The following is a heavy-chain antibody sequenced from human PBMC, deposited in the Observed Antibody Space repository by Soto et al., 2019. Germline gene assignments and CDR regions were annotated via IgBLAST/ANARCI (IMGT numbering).Heavy chain of an antibody. CDR3: ARDLTLQQSFDPLDY. Sequence: QVQLVQSGAEVKEPGASVKVSCKASGYGFASYGISWVRQAPGQGLEWVGWINPYNGNTNYAQKLQGRVTLTTETSTITAYMELRSLRSDDTAVYYCARDLTLQQSFDPLDYWGQGTLVTVSS. CDR2: INPYNGNT. D-gene: IGHD1-1*01. J-gene: IGHJ4*02. V-gene: IGHV1-18*01. CDR1: GYGFASYG.